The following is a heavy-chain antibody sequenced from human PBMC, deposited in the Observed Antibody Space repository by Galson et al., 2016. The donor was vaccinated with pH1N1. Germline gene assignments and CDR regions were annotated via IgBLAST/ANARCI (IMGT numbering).Heavy chain of an antibody. D-gene: IGHD1-26*01. CDR1: GFTSTAYS. Sequence: SLRLSCAASGFTSTAYSMNWVRQAPGKGLEWVASITSNSFHIYYTDSVRGRFTISRDNAKNSLYLHMHSLSAEDTAVYYCARDPGRPRLFYMDVWSKGTTVTVSS. CDR3: ARDPGRPRLFYMDV. V-gene: IGHV3-21*01. J-gene: IGHJ6*03. CDR2: ITSNSFHI.